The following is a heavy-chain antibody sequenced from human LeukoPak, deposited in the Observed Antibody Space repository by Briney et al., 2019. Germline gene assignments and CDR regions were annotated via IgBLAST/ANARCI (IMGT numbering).Heavy chain of an antibody. V-gene: IGHV3-7*03. CDR2: IDQGGGRN. CDR1: GFTFSRFW. CDR3: ARDVEGGTFDI. J-gene: IGHJ3*02. Sequence: PGGSLRLSCAASGFTFSRFWMNWVRQAPGRGLEWVANIDQGGGRNNYVDSVKGRFTISRDNAKNSLFLEMSSLRADVTAVYFCARDVEGGTFDIWGQGTTVTVSS. D-gene: IGHD3-16*01.